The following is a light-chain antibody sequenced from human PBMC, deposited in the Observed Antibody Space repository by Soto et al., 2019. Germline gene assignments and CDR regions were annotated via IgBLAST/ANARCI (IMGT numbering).Light chain of an antibody. V-gene: IGLV2-14*01. CDR1: SSDVGGYNY. CDR2: EVS. CDR3: SSYTSISPYV. Sequence: QSALTQPASVSGSPGQSITISCTGTSSDVGGYNYVSWYQQHPGKAPKLMIYEVSNRPSGVSNRFSGSKSGNTASLTISGLQAEDEADYYRSSYTSISPYVFGTVTKLTVL. J-gene: IGLJ1*01.